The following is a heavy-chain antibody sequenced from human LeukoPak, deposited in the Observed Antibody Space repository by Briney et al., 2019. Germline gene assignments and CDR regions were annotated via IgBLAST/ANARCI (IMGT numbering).Heavy chain of an antibody. V-gene: IGHV3-7*01. Sequence: GGSLRLSCAASGFTFSNSWMTWVRQAPGKGLEWVTTIKPDGSEKFYVASVKGRFTIARDNADKLLYLHMKSLRAEDTAVYFCTRDKAYSSFDYWGQGTLVTVSS. J-gene: IGHJ4*02. CDR3: TRDKAYSSFDY. D-gene: IGHD4-11*01. CDR2: IKPDGSEK. CDR1: GFTFSNSW.